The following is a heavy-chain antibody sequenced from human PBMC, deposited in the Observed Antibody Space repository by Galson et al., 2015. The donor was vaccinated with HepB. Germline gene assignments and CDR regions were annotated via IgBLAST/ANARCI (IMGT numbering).Heavy chain of an antibody. V-gene: IGHV1-69*13. CDR1: GGTFSSYA. CDR2: IIPIFGIA. D-gene: IGHD1-26*01. CDR3: AREWEPHPRPYGMDV. J-gene: IGHJ6*02. Sequence: SVKVSCKASGGTFSSYAISWVRQAPGQGLEWMGGIIPIFGIANYAQKFQGRVTITADESTSTAYMELSSLRSEDTAVYYCAREWEPHPRPYGMDVWGQGTTVTVSS.